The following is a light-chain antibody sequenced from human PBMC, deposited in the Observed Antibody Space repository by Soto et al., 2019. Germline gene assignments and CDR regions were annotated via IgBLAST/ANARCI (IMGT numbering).Light chain of an antibody. V-gene: IGKV3-20*01. Sequence: DIVLTQSPGTLSLSPGERATLSCRASQSLSGNYLAWYQQRPGQPPRLLIYGASSRATGIPYRFSGSGSGTYFTLTISRLEPEDFAVYICQQYCSSPMYTFGQGTKLEIK. J-gene: IGKJ2*01. CDR1: QSLSGNY. CDR3: QQYCSSPMYT. CDR2: GAS.